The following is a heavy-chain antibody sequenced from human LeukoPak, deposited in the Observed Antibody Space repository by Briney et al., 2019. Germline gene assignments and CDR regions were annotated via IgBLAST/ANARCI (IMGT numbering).Heavy chain of an antibody. V-gene: IGHV3-33*01. CDR2: IWYDGSNK. CDR3: ARDQGTSTTAPKRKGRFDP. D-gene: IGHD1-1*01. Sequence: GGSLRLSCAASGFTFSSHGMHWVRQAPGKGLEWVALIWYDGSNKEYAESVKGRFTISRDNSKNTLYLQMNSLRDEDTAVYYCARDQGTSTTAPKRKGRFDPWGQGTLVTVSS. CDR1: GFTFSSHG. J-gene: IGHJ5*02.